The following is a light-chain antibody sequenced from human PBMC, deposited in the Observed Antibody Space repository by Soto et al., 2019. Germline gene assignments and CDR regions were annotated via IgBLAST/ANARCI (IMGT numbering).Light chain of an antibody. V-gene: IGKV3-11*01. Sequence: EIVLTQAPATLSLSPGERATLSCRASQSVSSYLAWYQQKLGQAPRLLIYDASNRATGIPARFSGSGAGTDFTLTISSLEPEEFAVYYCQQRTNWPPKYTFGQGTKLEIK. CDR3: QQRTNWPPKYT. CDR2: DAS. CDR1: QSVSSY. J-gene: IGKJ2*01.